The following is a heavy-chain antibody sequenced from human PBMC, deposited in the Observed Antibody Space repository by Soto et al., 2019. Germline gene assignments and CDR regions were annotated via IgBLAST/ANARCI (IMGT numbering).Heavy chain of an antibody. Sequence: PSETLSLTCTVSGGSISSSSYYWGWIRQPPGKGLEWIGSIYYSGSTYYNPSLKSQVTISVDTSKNQFSLKLSSVTAADTAVYYCASSPGVEQWLEYFQHWGQGTLVTV. J-gene: IGHJ1*01. CDR3: ASSPGVEQWLEYFQH. V-gene: IGHV4-39*01. D-gene: IGHD6-19*01. CDR2: IYYSGST. CDR1: GGSISSSSYY.